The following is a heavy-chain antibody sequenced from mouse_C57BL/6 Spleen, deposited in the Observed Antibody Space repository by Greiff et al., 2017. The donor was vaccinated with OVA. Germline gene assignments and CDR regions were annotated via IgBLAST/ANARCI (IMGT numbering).Heavy chain of an antibody. CDR3: ARTSYYSNFRWYFDV. D-gene: IGHD2-5*01. V-gene: IGHV1-81*01. Sequence: VMLVESGAELARPGASVKLSCKASGYTFTSYGISWVKQRTGQGLEWIGEIYPRSGNTYYNEKFKGKATLTADKSSSTAYMELRSLTSEDSAVYFCARTSYYSNFRWYFDVWGTGTTVTVSS. J-gene: IGHJ1*03. CDR1: GYTFTSYG. CDR2: IYPRSGNT.